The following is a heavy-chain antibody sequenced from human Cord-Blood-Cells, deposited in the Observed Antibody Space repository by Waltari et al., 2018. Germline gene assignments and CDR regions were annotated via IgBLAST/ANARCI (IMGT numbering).Heavy chain of an antibody. CDR3: ARDRYSSWYYFDY. V-gene: IGHV1-2*02. Sequence: QVQLVQSGAEVKKPGASVKVSCKASGSTFTGYYMHGVRQAPGQGLEWMGWINPNSGGTNYAQKFQGRVTMTRDTSISTAYMELSRLRSDDMAVYYCARDRYSSWYYFDYWGQGTLVTVSS. D-gene: IGHD6-13*01. J-gene: IGHJ4*02. CDR1: GSTFTGYY. CDR2: INPNSGGT.